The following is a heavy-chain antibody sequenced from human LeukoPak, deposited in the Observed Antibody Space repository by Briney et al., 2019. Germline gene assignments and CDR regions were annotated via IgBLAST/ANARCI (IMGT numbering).Heavy chain of an antibody. D-gene: IGHD5-18*01. Sequence: PGGSLRLSCAASGFTFSSYWMSWVRQAPGKGLEWVANIKQDGSAKYYVDSVKGRFTISRDNAVNSLYLQMNSLRSEDTAVYYCARDNGQLWLLWAFDIWGQGTMVTVYS. V-gene: IGHV3-7*03. CDR2: IKQDGSAK. J-gene: IGHJ3*02. CDR3: ARDNGQLWLLWAFDI. CDR1: GFTFSSYW.